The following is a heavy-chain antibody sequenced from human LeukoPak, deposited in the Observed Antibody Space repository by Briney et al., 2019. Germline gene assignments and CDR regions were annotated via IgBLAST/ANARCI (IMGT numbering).Heavy chain of an antibody. Sequence: GGSLRLSCAASGFTSFSFPMNWVRQAPGKGLEWVSHIRTDGTITYADSVKGRFTISRDDAKTSVYLQMNSLRDEDTAIYYCARDNIWAFDMWGQGTMVTVSS. CDR1: GFTSFSFP. D-gene: IGHD2/OR15-2a*01. J-gene: IGHJ3*02. V-gene: IGHV3-69-1*01. CDR2: IRTDGTI. CDR3: ARDNIWAFDM.